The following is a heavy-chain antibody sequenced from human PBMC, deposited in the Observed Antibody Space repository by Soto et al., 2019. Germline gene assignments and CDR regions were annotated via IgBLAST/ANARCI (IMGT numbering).Heavy chain of an antibody. CDR2: ISYDGSNK. Sequence: GSLRLSCAASGFILSDYGMHWVRQAPDKGLEWVAVISYDGSNKYYADSVKGRFTISRDKSKNTLYLQMSSLRTDDTAMYYCAKDHSSSFPSFDYWGQGTLVTVSS. V-gene: IGHV3-30*18. CDR3: AKDHSSSFPSFDY. D-gene: IGHD6-6*01. J-gene: IGHJ4*02. CDR1: GFILSDYG.